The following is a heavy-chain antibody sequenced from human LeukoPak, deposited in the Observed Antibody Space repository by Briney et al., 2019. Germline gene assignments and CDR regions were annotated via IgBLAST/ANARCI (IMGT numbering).Heavy chain of an antibody. J-gene: IGHJ4*02. CDR3: KAGAT. Sequence: NPGGSLRLSCAASGFTFSSYAMHWVRQAPGKGLEWVANIKPDGSEKYYVDSVRGRFTISRDNSKNSLFLEMNSLRAEDTAVYYCKAGATWGPGTLVTVSS. CDR1: GFTFSSYA. V-gene: IGHV3-7*03. D-gene: IGHD1-26*01. CDR2: IKPDGSEK.